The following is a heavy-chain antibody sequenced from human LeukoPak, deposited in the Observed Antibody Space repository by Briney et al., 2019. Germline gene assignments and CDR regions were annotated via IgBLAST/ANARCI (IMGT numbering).Heavy chain of an antibody. CDR3: ARELGRVGAFDI. J-gene: IGHJ3*02. V-gene: IGHV3-11*06. CDR1: GXTFSDYY. CDR2: ISSSSSYT. Sequence: GGSLRLSCAASGXTFSDYYMSWIRQAPGKGLEWVWYISSSSSYTNYADSVKGRFIISRDNSKNTLYLQMNSLSAEDTAVYYCARELGRVGAFDIWGQGTMVTVSS. D-gene: IGHD1-26*01.